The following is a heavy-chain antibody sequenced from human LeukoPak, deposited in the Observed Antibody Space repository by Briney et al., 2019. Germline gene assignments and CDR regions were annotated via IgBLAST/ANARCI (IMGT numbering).Heavy chain of an antibody. J-gene: IGHJ4*02. Sequence: SVKVSCKASGGTFSRNAIIWVRQAPGQGLEWMGGIIPIFGTANYAENFQGRVTITTDEITSTAYMELRSLRSEDTAVYYSASPDASMVSAFDYWGQGTLVTVSS. CDR3: ASPDASMVSAFDY. D-gene: IGHD5-18*01. CDR1: GGTFSRNA. V-gene: IGHV1-69*05. CDR2: IIPIFGTA.